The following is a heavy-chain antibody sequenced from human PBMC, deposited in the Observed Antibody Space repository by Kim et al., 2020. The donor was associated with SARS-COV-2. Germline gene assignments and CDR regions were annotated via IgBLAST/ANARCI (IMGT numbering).Heavy chain of an antibody. CDR3: ARTPVYRSNWFDYYGEGMDG. D-gene: IGHD6-13*01. Sequence: GGSLRLSCAASGFTFSSYWMHWVRQAPGKGLVWVSRINSDGSSTSYTDSVKGRFTISRDNAKNTLYLQMNSLRAEDTAVYYCARTPVYRSNWFDYYGEGMDGWGQEATVTVSS. CDR1: GFTFSSYW. CDR2: INSDGSST. J-gene: IGHJ6*01. V-gene: IGHV3-74*01.